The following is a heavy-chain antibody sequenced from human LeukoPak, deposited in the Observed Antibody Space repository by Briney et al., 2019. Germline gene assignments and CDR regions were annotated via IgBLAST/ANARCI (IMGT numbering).Heavy chain of an antibody. CDR2: IWYDGSNK. Sequence: GGSLRLSCAASGFTFSSYGMHWVRQAPGKGLEWVAVIWYDGSNKYYADSVKGRFTISRDNSKNTLYLQMNSLRAEDTAVYYCARGMGSSSWAIHKINWSDPWGQGTLVTVSS. CDR1: GFTFSSYG. D-gene: IGHD6-13*01. CDR3: ARGMGSSSWAIHKINWSDP. J-gene: IGHJ5*02. V-gene: IGHV3-33*01.